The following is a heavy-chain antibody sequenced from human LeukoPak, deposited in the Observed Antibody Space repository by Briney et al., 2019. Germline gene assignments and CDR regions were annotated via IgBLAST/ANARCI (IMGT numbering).Heavy chain of an antibody. V-gene: IGHV3-53*01. Sequence: GGSLRLSCTVSGFTVSSNSMSWVRQAPGKGLEWVSFIYSDNTHYSDSVKGRFTISRDNSKNTLHLQMNSLRAEDTAVYYCARRAGAYSHPYDYWGQGTLVTVSS. J-gene: IGHJ4*02. CDR2: IYSDNT. D-gene: IGHD4/OR15-4a*01. CDR3: ARRAGAYSHPYDY. CDR1: GFTVSSNS.